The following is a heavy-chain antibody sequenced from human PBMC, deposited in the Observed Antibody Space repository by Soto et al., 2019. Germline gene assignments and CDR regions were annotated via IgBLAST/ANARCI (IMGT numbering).Heavy chain of an antibody. J-gene: IGHJ4*02. V-gene: IGHV4-4*02. Sequence: SETLSLTCAVSGGSISSSNWWSWVRQPPGKGLERIGEIYHSGSTNYNPSLKSRVTISVDKSKNQFSLKLSSVTAADTAVYYCARDERAAAGFDYWGQGTLVTVSS. CDR1: GGSISSSNW. CDR3: ARDERAAAGFDY. CDR2: IYHSGST. D-gene: IGHD6-13*01.